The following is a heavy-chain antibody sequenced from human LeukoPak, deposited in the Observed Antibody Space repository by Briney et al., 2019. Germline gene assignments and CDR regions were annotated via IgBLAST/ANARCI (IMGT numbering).Heavy chain of an antibody. CDR2: IKSINYGGAI. CDR1: GFPLWDYA. CDR3: GRDQLGGDRNNYYYYYMDV. Sequence: GGSLSLSRTISGFPLWDYAISGFRQAPPRGGEGVGCIKSINYGGAIEYAASVKGTFTISRDDSKSIAYMQMNSLKIEDAAAYDCGRDQLGGDRNNYYYYYMDVWGKGTTVTVSS. D-gene: IGHD4-17*01. V-gene: IGHV3-49*03. J-gene: IGHJ6*03.